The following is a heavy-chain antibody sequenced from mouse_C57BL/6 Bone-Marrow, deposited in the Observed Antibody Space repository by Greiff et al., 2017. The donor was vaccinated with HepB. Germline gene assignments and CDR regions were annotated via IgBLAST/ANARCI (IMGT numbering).Heavy chain of an antibody. CDR3: ARRALYDYDGDAMDY. J-gene: IGHJ4*01. CDR2: VYPYNGGT. CDR1: GFTFTDYY. Sequence: VQLKESGPVLVKPGPSVKISCKASGFTFTDYYMHWVKQSHGKSLEWIGLVYPYNGGTSYNQKFKGKATLTVDTSSSTAYMELNSLTSEDSAVYDGARRALYDYDGDAMDYWGQGTSVTVSS. D-gene: IGHD2-4*01. V-gene: IGHV1-36*01.